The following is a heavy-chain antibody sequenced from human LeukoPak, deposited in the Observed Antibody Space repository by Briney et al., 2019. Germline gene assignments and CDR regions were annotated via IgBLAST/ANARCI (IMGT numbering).Heavy chain of an antibody. CDR1: GYTCTSYG. V-gene: IGHV1-18*01. D-gene: IGHD6-6*01. CDR2: ISAYNGNT. J-gene: IGHJ4*02. CDR3: ATGQDSSSLGDY. Sequence: ASVKVSCKASGYTCTSYGISWVRQAPGQGLEWMGWISAYNGNTNYAQKLQGRVTMTTDTSTSTAYMGLRSLRSDDTAVYYCATGQDSSSLGDYWGQGTLVTVSS.